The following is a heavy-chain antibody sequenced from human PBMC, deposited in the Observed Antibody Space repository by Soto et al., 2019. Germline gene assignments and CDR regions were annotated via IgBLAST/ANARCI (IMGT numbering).Heavy chain of an antibody. V-gene: IGHV1-24*01. D-gene: IGHD6-6*01. CDR2: FDPEDGET. CDR3: ATDQARRWYFDL. CDR1: GYTLTELS. Sequence: GASVKVSCKVSGYTLTELSMHWVRQAPGKGLEWMGGFDPEDGETIYAQKFQDRVTMTEDTSTDTAYMELSSLRSEDTAVYYCATDQARRWYFDLWGRGTLVTVSS. J-gene: IGHJ2*01.